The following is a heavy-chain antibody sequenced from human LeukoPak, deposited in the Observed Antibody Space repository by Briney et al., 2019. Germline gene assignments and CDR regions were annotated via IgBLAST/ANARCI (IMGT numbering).Heavy chain of an antibody. CDR1: GGSFSGYY. Sequence: SETLSLTCAVYGGSFSGYYWSWIRQPPGKGLEWIGEINHSGSTNYNPSLKSRVTISVDTSKNQFSLKLSSVTAADTAVYYCARGSGRWYGWPFDPWGQGTLVTVSS. J-gene: IGHJ5*02. D-gene: IGHD6-13*01. CDR2: INHSGST. V-gene: IGHV4-34*01. CDR3: ARGSGRWYGWPFDP.